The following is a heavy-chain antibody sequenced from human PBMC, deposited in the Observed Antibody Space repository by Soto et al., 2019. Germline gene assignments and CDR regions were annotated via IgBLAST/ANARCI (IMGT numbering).Heavy chain of an antibody. J-gene: IGHJ6*02. CDR2: IYYSGST. D-gene: IGHD3-10*01. CDR1: GGSISSSSYY. V-gene: IGHV4-39*01. CDR3: ARQSGWFGELSPYHYYGMDV. Sequence: SETLSLTCTVSGGSISSSSYYWGWIRQPPGKGLEWIGSIYYSGSTYYNPSLKSRVTISVDTSKNQFSLKLSSVTAADTAVYYCARQSGWFGELSPYHYYGMDVWGQGTTVTVSS.